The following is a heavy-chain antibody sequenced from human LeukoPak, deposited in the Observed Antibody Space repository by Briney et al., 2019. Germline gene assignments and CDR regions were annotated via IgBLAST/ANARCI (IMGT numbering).Heavy chain of an antibody. CDR1: GGSFSGYY. D-gene: IGHD2-21*02. J-gene: IGHJ3*02. CDR2: IYYSGST. V-gene: IGHV4-34*09. CDR3: ASTADAFDI. Sequence: SETLSLTCAVYGGSFSGYYRSWIRQPPGKGLEWIGYIYYSGSTYYNPSLKSRVTISVDTSKNQFSLKLSSVTAADTAVYYCASTADAFDIWGQGTMVTVSS.